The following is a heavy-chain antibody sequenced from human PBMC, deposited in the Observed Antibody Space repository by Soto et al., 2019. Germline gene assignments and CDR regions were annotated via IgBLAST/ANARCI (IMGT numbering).Heavy chain of an antibody. CDR3: ARDGPHIPAVGDV. D-gene: IGHD6-13*01. J-gene: IGHJ6*02. V-gene: IGHV1-18*01. CDR1: GYNFNIYG. CDR2: ISAYDGKT. Sequence: ASVKVSCKASGYNFNIYGINWVRQAPGQGLELMGWISAYDGKTTYAEKFQGRVTLTTDASTSTAYMEMRTLRSDDTAAYYCARDGPHIPAVGDVWGQGTTVTVSS.